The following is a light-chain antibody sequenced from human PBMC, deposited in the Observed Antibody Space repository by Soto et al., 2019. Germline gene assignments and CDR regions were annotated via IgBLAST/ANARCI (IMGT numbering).Light chain of an antibody. CDR3: QQYHDRPWT. Sequence: EIVMTQSPATLSVSPGQGATLSCRASQGVSGKLAWYQHQPGQTHRLLIYDASTRATGIPARFSGSGSGTDFTLTISSLQSEDFAVYYCQQYHDRPWTFGPGTKVEIK. CDR2: DAS. J-gene: IGKJ1*01. V-gene: IGKV3-15*01. CDR1: QGVSGK.